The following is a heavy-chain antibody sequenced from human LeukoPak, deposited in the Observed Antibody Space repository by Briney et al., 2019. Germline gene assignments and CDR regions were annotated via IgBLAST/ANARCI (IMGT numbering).Heavy chain of an antibody. CDR3: TTRTWADGFDI. CDR2: IKSKTDGRTA. Sequence: GGSLRLSCAASGLTFRNAWMNWVRQAPGKGLEWVGRIKSKTDGRTADYAAPVKGRITISRDDSKNTLYLQINSLKADDTALYYCTTRTWADGFDIWGQGTMVTVSS. D-gene: IGHD2-2*01. CDR1: GLTFRNAW. V-gene: IGHV3-15*01. J-gene: IGHJ3*02.